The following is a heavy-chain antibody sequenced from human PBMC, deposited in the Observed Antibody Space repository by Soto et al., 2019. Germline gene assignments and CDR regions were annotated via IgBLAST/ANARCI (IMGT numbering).Heavy chain of an antibody. CDR2: IIGSGGST. CDR1: GFTFSSYA. D-gene: IGHD3-22*01. Sequence: EVQLLESGGGLVQPGGSLRLSCAASGFTFSSYAMSWVRQAPGKGLEWVSAIIGSGGSTYYADSVKGRFTISRDNSKNTLYLQMNSLRAEDTAVYYCAKGGLRYYYDSSGFDYWGQGTLVTISS. V-gene: IGHV3-23*01. CDR3: AKGGLRYYYDSSGFDY. J-gene: IGHJ4*02.